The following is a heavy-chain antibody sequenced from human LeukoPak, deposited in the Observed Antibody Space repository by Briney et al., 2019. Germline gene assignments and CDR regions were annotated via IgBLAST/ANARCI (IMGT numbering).Heavy chain of an antibody. D-gene: IGHD6-19*01. J-gene: IGHJ4*02. CDR1: GFTFSSYS. V-gene: IGHV3-48*01. Sequence: PGGSLRLSCAASGFTFSSYSMNWVRQAPGKGLEWVSYISSSGSTIYYADSVKGRFTISRDNAKNSLYLQMNSLRVEDTAVYYCARYSSGWSFDYWGQGTLVTVSS. CDR2: ISSSGSTI. CDR3: ARYSSGWSFDY.